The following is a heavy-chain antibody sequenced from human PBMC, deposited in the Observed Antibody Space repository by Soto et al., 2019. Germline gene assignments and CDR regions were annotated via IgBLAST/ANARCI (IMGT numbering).Heavy chain of an antibody. CDR3: ARIEATSSWYYFDY. CDR1: GFSLTISGMC. V-gene: IGHV2-70*01. J-gene: IGHJ4*02. CDR2: IDWDDDK. Sequence: SGPTLVNPTQTLTLTCTFSGFSLTISGMCVTWIRQPPGKALEWLALIDWDDDKYYSSSLKTRLTISKDTSENQVVLSMTNMDPVDTATYYCARIEATSSWYYFDYWGQGTLVTVSS. D-gene: IGHD6-13*01.